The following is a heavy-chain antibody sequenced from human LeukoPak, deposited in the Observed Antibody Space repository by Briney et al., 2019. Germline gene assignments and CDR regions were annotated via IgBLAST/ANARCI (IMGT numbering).Heavy chain of an antibody. V-gene: IGHV1-18*04. CDR2: ISPYNDCT. J-gene: IGHJ3*02. CDR1: GYTFTNYG. CDR3: ARWYCSSTSCYAGAFDM. D-gene: IGHD2-2*01. Sequence: ASVKVSCKASGYTFTNYGISWVRHAPGQGLEWMGWISPYNDCTNYAQKLQGRVTMTTDTSTSTGYMELRSLRSDDTAVYYCARWYCSSTSCYAGAFDMWGQGTMVTVSS.